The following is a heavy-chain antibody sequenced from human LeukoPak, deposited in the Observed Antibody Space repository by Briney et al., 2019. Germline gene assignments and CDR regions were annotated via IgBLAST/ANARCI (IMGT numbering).Heavy chain of an antibody. CDR2: INSDGDGT. Sequence: GGSLRLSCAASGFTFTNYAMHWVRPAPGKGLEFVAAINSDGDGTYYGNSVKGRLTISRDTSKNTLFLQMDSLRPDDTSVYYCARDKRNSNGWYATFDYWGQGTLVTVSS. D-gene: IGHD6-19*01. CDR3: ARDKRNSNGWYATFDY. CDR1: GFTFTNYA. V-gene: IGHV3-64*01. J-gene: IGHJ4*02.